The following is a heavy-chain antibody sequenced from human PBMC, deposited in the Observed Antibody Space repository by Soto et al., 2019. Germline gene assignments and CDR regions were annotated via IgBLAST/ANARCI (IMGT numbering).Heavy chain of an antibody. D-gene: IGHD3-9*01. CDR1: GFTVSDHY. Sequence: GGSLRLSCAVSGFTVSDHYMGWVRQAPGKGLGWVSFLYRGGSTYYADSVKGRFTITRDSSKNTLYLQINSLRVDDTAVYYCARGGYFDWLHHLDYWGQGTQVTVSS. V-gene: IGHV3-66*01. J-gene: IGHJ4*02. CDR3: ARGGYFDWLHHLDY. CDR2: LYRGGST.